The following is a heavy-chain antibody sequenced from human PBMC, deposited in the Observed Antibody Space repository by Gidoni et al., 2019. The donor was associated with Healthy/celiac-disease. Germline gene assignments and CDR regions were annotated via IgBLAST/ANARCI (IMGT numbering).Heavy chain of an antibody. CDR1: GCSISSYY. CDR3: ARGEQQVLEYYFDY. D-gene: IGHD6-13*01. V-gene: IGHV4-59*01. CDR2: IYYSGST. J-gene: IGHJ4*02. Sequence: QVQLQESGPGLVKPSVTLSLTCTVSGCSISSYYWSWIRQPPGKGLEWIGYIYYSGSTNYNPSLKSRVTISVDTSKNQFSLKLRSVTAADTAVYYCARGEQQVLEYYFDYWGQGTLVTVSS.